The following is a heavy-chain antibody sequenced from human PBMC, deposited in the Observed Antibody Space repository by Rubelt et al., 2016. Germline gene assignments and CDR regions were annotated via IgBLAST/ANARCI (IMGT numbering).Heavy chain of an antibody. CDR2: INHSGST. D-gene: IGHD6-19*01. V-gene: IGHV4-59*12. J-gene: IGHJ5*02. CDR1: GGSIDSYY. CDR3: ARGSVAGKKFDP. Sequence: QVQLRESGPGLVKPSETLSLTCTVSGGSIDSYYWSWIRQPPGKGLEWIGEINHSGSTNYNPCLKSRVTISVDTSKNQFSLKLSSVTAADTAVYYCARGSVAGKKFDPWGQGTLVTVSS.